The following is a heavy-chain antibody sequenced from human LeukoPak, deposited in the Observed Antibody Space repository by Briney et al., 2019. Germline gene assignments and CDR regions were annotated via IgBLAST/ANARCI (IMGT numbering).Heavy chain of an antibody. J-gene: IGHJ4*02. Sequence: QPGRSLRLSCAASGFTFSSYGMHWVRQAPGKGLEWVAVISYDGSNKYYADSVKGRFTISRDNSKNTLYLQMNSLRAEDTAVYYCARSQYYDFWSGLYYWGQGTLVTVSS. CDR3: ARSQYYDFWSGLYY. CDR2: ISYDGSNK. V-gene: IGHV3-30*03. CDR1: GFTFSSYG. D-gene: IGHD3-3*01.